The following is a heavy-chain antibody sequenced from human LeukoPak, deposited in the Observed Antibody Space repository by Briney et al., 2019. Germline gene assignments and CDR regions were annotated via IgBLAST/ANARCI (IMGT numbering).Heavy chain of an antibody. CDR3: ASDSPPLQYCSSTTCYDY. J-gene: IGHJ4*02. Sequence: PGGSLRLSCVASGFTFSNAWMNWVRQAPGKGLEWVGRIKSKTDGGTTDYAAPVKGRITISRDDSTNTLHLQMNSLRAEDTAVYYCASDSPPLQYCSSTTCYDYWGQGTLVTVSS. CDR1: GFTFSNAW. V-gene: IGHV3-15*01. D-gene: IGHD2-2*01. CDR2: IKSKTDGGTT.